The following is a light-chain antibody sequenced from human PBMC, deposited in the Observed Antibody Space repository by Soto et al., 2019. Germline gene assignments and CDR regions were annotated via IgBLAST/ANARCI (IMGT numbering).Light chain of an antibody. CDR3: QQDYNFPPWT. J-gene: IGKJ1*01. CDR1: QSVSSSY. CDR2: GAS. V-gene: IGKV3D-7*01. Sequence: PGERVTLSCRASQSVSSSYLTWYQQKPGQAPRLLIYGASTRATGIPARFSGSGSGTDFTLTISSLQPEDFAAYYCQQDYNFPPWTFGQGTKVEIK.